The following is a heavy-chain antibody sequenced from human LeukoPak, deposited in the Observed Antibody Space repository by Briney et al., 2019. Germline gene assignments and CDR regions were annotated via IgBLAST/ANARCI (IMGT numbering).Heavy chain of an antibody. CDR1: GFTFSGFS. CDR3: AKDQDPHSYGSGSYAPFDY. D-gene: IGHD3-10*01. J-gene: IGHJ4*02. CDR2: VTSSGGNT. Sequence: GGSLRLSCAASGFTFSGFSMTWVRQAPGKGLEWVSTVTSSGGNTYYADSVKGRFTNSRDNSKNTLYLQMNSLRAENTAVYYCAKDQDPHSYGSGSYAPFDYWGQGTLVTVSS. V-gene: IGHV3-23*01.